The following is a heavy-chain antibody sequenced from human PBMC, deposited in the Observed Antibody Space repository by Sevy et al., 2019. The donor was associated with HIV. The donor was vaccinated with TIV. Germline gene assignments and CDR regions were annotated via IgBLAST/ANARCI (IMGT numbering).Heavy chain of an antibody. CDR1: GFTFSSYG. CDR2: IRYDGSNK. CDR3: AKFNLSWRYYDILTGQKFDY. J-gene: IGHJ4*02. Sequence: GGSLRLSCAASGFTFSSYGMHWVRQAPGKGLEWVAFIRYDGSNKYYADSVKGQFTISRDNFKNTLYLQMNSLRAEDTAVYYCAKFNLSWRYYDILTGQKFDYWGQGTLVTVSS. V-gene: IGHV3-30*02. D-gene: IGHD3-9*01.